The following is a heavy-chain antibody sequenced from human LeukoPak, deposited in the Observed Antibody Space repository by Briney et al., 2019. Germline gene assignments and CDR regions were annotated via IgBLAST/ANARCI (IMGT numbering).Heavy chain of an antibody. CDR3: ASCDCYSNYLFWYFDY. Sequence: AASVKVSCKASGGTFSSYAISWVRQAPGQGLEWMGGIIPIFGTANYAQKFQGRVTITADESTSTAYMELSGLRSEDTAVYYCASCDCYSNYLFWYFDYWGQGTLVTVSS. CDR2: IIPIFGTA. D-gene: IGHD4-11*01. J-gene: IGHJ4*02. V-gene: IGHV1-69*01. CDR1: GGTFSSYA.